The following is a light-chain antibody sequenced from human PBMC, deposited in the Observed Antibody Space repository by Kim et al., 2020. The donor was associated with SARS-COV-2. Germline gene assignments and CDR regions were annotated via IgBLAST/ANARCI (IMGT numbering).Light chain of an antibody. V-gene: IGKV1-5*03. Sequence: DIQMTQSPSSLSASVGDRVTITCRASQSISSWLAWYQQKPGKAPKLLIYTASSLASGVPSRFSGSGSGTEFTLTISSLQPDDFATYYCHQYSSYSYTFGQGTKLEI. J-gene: IGKJ2*01. CDR2: TAS. CDR1: QSISSW. CDR3: HQYSSYSYT.